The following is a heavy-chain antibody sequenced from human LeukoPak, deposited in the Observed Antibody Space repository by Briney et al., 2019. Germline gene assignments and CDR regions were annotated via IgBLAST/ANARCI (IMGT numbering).Heavy chain of an antibody. CDR2: IRYDGSNE. CDR3: AKEGYYYLDV. Sequence: GGSLRLSCAASGFSFKDYNMHWVRQAPGKGLEWVAFIRYDGSNECYADSVKGRFTISRDNSKNTLYLQMNSLRPEDTAVYYCAKEGYYYLDVWGKGTTVTISS. J-gene: IGHJ6*03. CDR1: GFSFKDYN. V-gene: IGHV3-30*02.